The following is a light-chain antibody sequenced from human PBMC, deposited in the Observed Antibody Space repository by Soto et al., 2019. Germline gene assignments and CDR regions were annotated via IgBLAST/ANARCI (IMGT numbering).Light chain of an antibody. V-gene: IGLV2-11*01. J-gene: IGLJ1*01. CDR2: DVI. Sequence: QSALTQPRSVSGSPGQSVTISCTGTSSDVGGYNFVSWYQQHPDKAPQLMIYDVIKRPSGVPDRFSGSKSGNTASLTISGLQAEDEADYYCCSYAGSSTRVFGPGTKLTVL. CDR1: SSDVGGYNF. CDR3: CSYAGSSTRV.